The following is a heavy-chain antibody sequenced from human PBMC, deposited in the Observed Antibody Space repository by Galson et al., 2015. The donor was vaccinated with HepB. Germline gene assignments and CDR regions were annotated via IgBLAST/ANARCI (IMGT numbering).Heavy chain of an antibody. CDR1: GFTFSTYA. CDR2: IWFDGGNK. CDR3: ARGFTAMSYYYYGMDV. D-gene: IGHD5-18*01. V-gene: IGHV3-33*01. J-gene: IGHJ6*02. Sequence: SLRLSCAASGFTFSTYAMHWVRQAPGKGLQWVAVIWFDGGNKYYTDSVKGRFTISRDDAKNSLYLQMNSLRAEDTAVYYCARGFTAMSYYYYGMDVWGQGTTVTVSS.